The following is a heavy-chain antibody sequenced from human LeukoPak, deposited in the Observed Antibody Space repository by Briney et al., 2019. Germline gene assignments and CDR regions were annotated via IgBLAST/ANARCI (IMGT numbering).Heavy chain of an antibody. Sequence: SETLSLTCAVYGGSFSGYYWSWIRQPPGKGLEWIGEINHSGSTNYNPPLKSRVTISVDTSKNQFSLKLSSVTAADTAVYSCARGRGYNAFDIWGQGTMVTVSS. CDR3: ARGRGYNAFDI. D-gene: IGHD5-18*01. V-gene: IGHV4-34*01. CDR2: INHSGST. CDR1: GGSFSGYY. J-gene: IGHJ3*02.